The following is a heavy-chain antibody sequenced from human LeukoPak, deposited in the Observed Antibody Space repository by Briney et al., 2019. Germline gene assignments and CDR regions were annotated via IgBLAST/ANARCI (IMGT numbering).Heavy chain of an antibody. J-gene: IGHJ4*03. V-gene: IGHV3-23*01. CDR1: GFTLSSYA. CDR2: ISGSGGST. CDR3: ANYPPGSSDYDSGY. Sequence: PGRSLRLSCAASGFTLSSYAMSWVRQAPGKGLECVLAISGSGGSTYYADSVKGRSTISRYKSKNTLYLQMTSLRAEETALYYCANYPPGSSDYDSGYWGQGTLVTVSS. D-gene: IGHD5-12*01.